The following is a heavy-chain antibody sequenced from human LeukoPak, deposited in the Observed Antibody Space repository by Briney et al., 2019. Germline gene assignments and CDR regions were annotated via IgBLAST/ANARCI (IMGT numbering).Heavy chain of an antibody. V-gene: IGHV4-34*01. CDR2: INHSGST. CDR3: ARGGRDGYNPQLY. D-gene: IGHD5-24*01. CDR1: GGSFSGYY. Sequence: NPSETLSLTCAVYGGSFSGYYWSWIRQPPGKGLEWIGEINHSGSTNYNPSLKSRVTISVDTSKNQFSLKLSSVTAADTAVYYCARGGRDGYNPQLYWGQGTLVTVSS. J-gene: IGHJ4*02.